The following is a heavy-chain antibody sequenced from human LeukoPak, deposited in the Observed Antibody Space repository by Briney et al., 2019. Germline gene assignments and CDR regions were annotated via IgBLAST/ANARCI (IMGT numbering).Heavy chain of an antibody. J-gene: IGHJ3*02. CDR2: VNHSGST. CDR3: AKSNGYGLVDI. V-gene: IGHV4-34*01. D-gene: IGHD3-10*01. CDR1: GGSFSGYY. Sequence: TSETLSLTCAVYGGSFSGYYWSWIRQPPGKGLEWIGEVNHSGSTNYNPSLKSRVTMSVDTSKNQFSLKLSSVTAADTAVYYCAKSNGYGLVDIWGQGTMVTVSS.